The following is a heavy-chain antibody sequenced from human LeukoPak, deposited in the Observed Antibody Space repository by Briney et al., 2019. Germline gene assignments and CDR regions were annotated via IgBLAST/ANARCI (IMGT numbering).Heavy chain of an antibody. J-gene: IGHJ3*02. CDR1: GGSISSYY. CDR3: ARDNPDYGDPPGYAFDI. V-gene: IGHV4-59*01. Sequence: SETLSLICTVSGGSISSYYWSWIRQPPGKGLEWSGYIYYSGSPNYHPSLKSRVTISVDTSKNQFSLKLSSVTAADTAVYYCARDNPDYGDPPGYAFDIWGQGTMVTVSS. CDR2: IYYSGSP. D-gene: IGHD4-17*01.